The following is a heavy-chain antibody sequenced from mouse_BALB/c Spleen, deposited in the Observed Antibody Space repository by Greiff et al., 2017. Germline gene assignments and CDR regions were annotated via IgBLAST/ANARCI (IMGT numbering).Heavy chain of an antibody. CDR1: GFTFSDYY. CDR2: ISDGGSYT. D-gene: IGHD3-2*01. CDR3: ARGGTARATSGYFDY. J-gene: IGHJ2*01. Sequence: EVQVVESGGGLVKPGGSLKLSCAASGFTFSDYYMYWVRQTPEKRLEWVATISDGGSYTYYPDSVKGRFTISRDNAKNNLYLQMSSLKSEDTAMYYCARGGTARATSGYFDYWGQGTTLTVSS. V-gene: IGHV5-4*02.